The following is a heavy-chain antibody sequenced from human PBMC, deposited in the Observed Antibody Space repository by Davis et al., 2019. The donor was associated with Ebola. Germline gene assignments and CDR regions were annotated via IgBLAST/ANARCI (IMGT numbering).Heavy chain of an antibody. CDR2: IVGSGRTS. D-gene: IGHD2-8*02. CDR3: VATHCSGGVCYRLNFDY. Sequence: PGGSLRLSCADSTFTFNSYVMSWVRQAPGKGLEWVSTIVGSGRTSYYADSVKGRFTISRDNSKNTVFLQMNSLRAEDTAVYYCVATHCSGGVCYRLNFDYWGQGTLVTVSS. V-gene: IGHV3-23*01. J-gene: IGHJ4*02. CDR1: TFTFNSYV.